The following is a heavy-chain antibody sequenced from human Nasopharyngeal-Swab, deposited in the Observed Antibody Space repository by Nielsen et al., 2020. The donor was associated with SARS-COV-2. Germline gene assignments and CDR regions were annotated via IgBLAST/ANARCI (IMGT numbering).Heavy chain of an antibody. CDR1: GCSISSYY. CDR3: AGRSLRAVSGGMDV. D-gene: IGHD6-19*01. CDR2: IHYSGST. J-gene: IGHJ6*02. V-gene: IGHV4-59*01. Sequence: SETLSLTCTVSGCSISSYYWSWIRQPPGKGLGWIGYIHYSGSTNYNPSLKTRVTISVDTPKNQFSLKLSSLTAADTAVYYCAGRSLRAVSGGMDVWGQGTTVTVSS.